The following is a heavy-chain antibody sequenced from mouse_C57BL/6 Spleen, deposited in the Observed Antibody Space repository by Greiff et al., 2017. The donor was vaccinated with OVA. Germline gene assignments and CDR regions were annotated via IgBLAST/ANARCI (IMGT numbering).Heavy chain of an antibody. CDR1: GFTFSDYY. V-gene: IGHV5-16*01. Sequence: EVMLVESEGGLVQPGSSMKLSCTASGFTFSDYYMAWVRQVPEKGLEWVANINYDGSSTYYLDSLKSRFIISRDNAKNILYLQMSSLKSEDTATYYCARDIYYYGSSYPGYAMDYWGQGTSVTVSS. CDR2: INYDGSST. J-gene: IGHJ4*01. CDR3: ARDIYYYGSSYPGYAMDY. D-gene: IGHD1-1*01.